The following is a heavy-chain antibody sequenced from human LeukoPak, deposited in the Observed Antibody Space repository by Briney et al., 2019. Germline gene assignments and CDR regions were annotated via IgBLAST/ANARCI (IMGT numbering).Heavy chain of an antibody. J-gene: IGHJ4*02. CDR1: GYTFTGYY. Sequence: GASVKVSCKASGYTFTGYYMHWVRQAPGQGLEWMGWINPNSGGTNYAQKFQGRVTMTRDTSISTAYMELSRLRSDDTAVYYCARGWQRNHHDFDYWGQGTLVTVSS. CDR2: INPNSGGT. V-gene: IGHV1-2*02. CDR3: ARGWQRNHHDFDY. D-gene: IGHD6-25*01.